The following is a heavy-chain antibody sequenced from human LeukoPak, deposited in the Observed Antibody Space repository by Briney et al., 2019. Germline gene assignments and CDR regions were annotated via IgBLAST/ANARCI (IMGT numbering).Heavy chain of an antibody. CDR1: GFTFDDYA. J-gene: IGHJ4*02. D-gene: IGHD6-6*01. CDR2: ISWNSGSI. Sequence: GGSLRLSCAASGFTFDDYAMHWVRQAPGKGLEWVSGISWNSGSIGYADSVKGRFTISRDNAKNSLYLQMNSLRAEDTAVYYCARDYTSIAAGSGYWGQGTLVTVSS. V-gene: IGHV3-9*01. CDR3: ARDYTSIAAGSGY.